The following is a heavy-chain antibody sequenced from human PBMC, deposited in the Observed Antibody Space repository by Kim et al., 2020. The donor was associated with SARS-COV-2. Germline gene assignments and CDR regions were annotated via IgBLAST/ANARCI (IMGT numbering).Heavy chain of an antibody. CDR1: GGSISSYY. CDR3: ASLTRVTMVRGVINWFDP. J-gene: IGHJ5*02. D-gene: IGHD3-10*01. CDR2: IYYSGST. Sequence: SETLSLTCTVSGGSISSYYWSWIPQPPGKGLEWIGYIYYSGSTHYNPAFKSRVTISVDTSKNQFSLKLSSVTAADTAVYYCASLTRVTMVRGVINWFDPWGQGTLVTVSS. V-gene: IGHV4-59*08.